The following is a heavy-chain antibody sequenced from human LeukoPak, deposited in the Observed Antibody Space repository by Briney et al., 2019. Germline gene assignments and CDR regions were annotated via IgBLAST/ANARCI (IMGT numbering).Heavy chain of an antibody. D-gene: IGHD6-13*01. Sequence: SVKVSCKASGGTFSSYAISWVRQAPGQGLEWMGGIIPIFGTANYAQKFQGRVTITADKSTSTAYMELSSLRSEDTAVYYCARQAGTFYFYCYMDVWGKGTTVTISS. J-gene: IGHJ6*03. CDR2: IIPIFGTA. CDR1: GGTFSSYA. CDR3: ARQAGTFYFYCYMDV. V-gene: IGHV1-69*06.